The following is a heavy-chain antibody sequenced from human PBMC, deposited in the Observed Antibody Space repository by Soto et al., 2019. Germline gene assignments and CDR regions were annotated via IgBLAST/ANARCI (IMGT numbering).Heavy chain of an antibody. J-gene: IGHJ4*02. Sequence: QVQLVESGGGVVQPGRSLRLSCAASGFTFSSYAMHWVRRAPGKGLEWMAVMSYDGSNKYYADSVKRRFTISRDNSKNTLYLQMNSRRPEDKALYYCAREGGSYWCQETLVIVSS. CDR2: MSYDGSNK. CDR1: GFTFSSYA. CDR3: AREGGSY. V-gene: IGHV3-30-3*01. D-gene: IGHD3-16*01.